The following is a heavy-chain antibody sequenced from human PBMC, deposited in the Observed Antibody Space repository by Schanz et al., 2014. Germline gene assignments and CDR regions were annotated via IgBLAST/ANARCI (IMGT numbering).Heavy chain of an antibody. CDR3: IRGDIMVVPVAHF. CDR1: GFSFSGFA. D-gene: IGHD2-2*01. J-gene: IGHJ4*02. CDR2: VSHDGFTK. Sequence: QVQLEESGGGVVQPGGSLRLSCVASGFSFSGFAVHWVRQAPGKGLEWVSIVSHDGFTKHYADSVRGRFTLSRDNSKNTLYLQMNSLRAEDTAVYYCIRGDIMVVPVAHFWGQGILVTVSS. V-gene: IGHV3-30*04.